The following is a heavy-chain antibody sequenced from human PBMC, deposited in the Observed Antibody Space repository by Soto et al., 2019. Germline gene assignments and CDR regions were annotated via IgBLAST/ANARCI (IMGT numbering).Heavy chain of an antibody. CDR2: IYYSGIT. Sequence: PSETLSLTCTVSGGSISSYYWSWIRPPPGKGLEWIGYIYYSGITNYNPSLKSRVTISVDTSKNQFSLKLSSVTAADTAVYYCARYKSNYYYGMDVWGQGTTVTVSS. V-gene: IGHV4-59*01. CDR1: GGSISSYY. CDR3: ARYKSNYYYGMDV. J-gene: IGHJ6*02. D-gene: IGHD1-20*01.